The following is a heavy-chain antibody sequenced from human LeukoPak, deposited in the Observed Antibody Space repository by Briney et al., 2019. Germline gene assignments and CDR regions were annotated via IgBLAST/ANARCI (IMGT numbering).Heavy chain of an antibody. V-gene: IGHV3-11*04. J-gene: IGHJ6*03. CDR2: ISSSGSTI. Sequence: PGGSLRLSCAASGFTFSDYYMSWIRQAPGKGLEWVSYISSSGSTIYYADSVKGRFTISRDNAKNSLYLQMNSLRAEDTAVYYCARDGTGQCLVRGYYYYYMDVLGKGTTVTVSS. D-gene: IGHD6-19*01. CDR3: ARDGTGQCLVRGYYYYYMDV. CDR1: GFTFSDYY.